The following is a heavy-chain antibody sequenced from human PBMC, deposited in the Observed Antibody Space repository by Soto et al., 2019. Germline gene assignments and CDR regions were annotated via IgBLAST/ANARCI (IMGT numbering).Heavy chain of an antibody. D-gene: IGHD6-13*01. V-gene: IGHV3-21*01. CDR3: ARSLTAAVGRVGFDP. CDR2: ISHSSNHI. J-gene: IGHJ5*02. CDR1: GFNFSSYG. Sequence: VQLVEAGGGVVQPGRSLRISCAASGFNFSSYGMHWVRQAPGKGLEWVSSISHSSNHIHYGDSVKGRFTISRDNAKNSLYLQMNRLRVEDTAIYYCARSLTAAVGRVGFDPWGQGTLVTVSS.